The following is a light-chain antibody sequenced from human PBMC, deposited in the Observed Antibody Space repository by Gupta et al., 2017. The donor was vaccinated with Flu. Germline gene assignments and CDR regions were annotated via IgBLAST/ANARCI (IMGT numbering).Light chain of an antibody. CDR3: SSFAGNNNLV. CDR1: ISDVGGYNY. V-gene: IGLV2-8*01. Sequence: ISDVGGYNYVSWYQQYPGKAPKLMIYEVSKRPSGVPDRFSGSKSGNTASLTVSGLQPEDEADYHCSSFAGNNNLVFGGGTKLTVL. CDR2: EVS. J-gene: IGLJ3*02.